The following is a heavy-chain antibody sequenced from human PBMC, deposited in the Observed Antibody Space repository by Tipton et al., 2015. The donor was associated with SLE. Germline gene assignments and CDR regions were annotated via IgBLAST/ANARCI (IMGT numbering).Heavy chain of an antibody. Sequence: SLRLSCAVSGFSLSSYTMNWVRQAPGKGLEWVSSITSDGIYTYYADSVKGRFTISRDDAKNSLYLLMNSLRAEDTAVYYCARETTVYYYIDVWGKGTTVTISS. V-gene: IGHV3-21*01. CDR2: ITSDGIYT. CDR1: GFSLSSYT. J-gene: IGHJ6*03. CDR3: ARETTVYYYIDV. D-gene: IGHD4-11*01.